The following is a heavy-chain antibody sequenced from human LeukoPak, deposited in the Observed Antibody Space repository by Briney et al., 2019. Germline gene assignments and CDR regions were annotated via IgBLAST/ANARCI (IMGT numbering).Heavy chain of an antibody. D-gene: IGHD3-3*01. CDR2: IIAIFGTA. Sequence: SVKVSCKASGGTFSSYAISWVRQAPGQGLEWMGGIIAIFGTANYAQKFQGRVTITADESTSTAYMELSSLRSEDTAVYYCARAEWGSYDFWSGKPPRPTHLDVWGKGTTVTASS. CDR1: GGTFSSYA. J-gene: IGHJ6*04. CDR3: ARAEWGSYDFWSGKPPRPTHLDV. V-gene: IGHV1-69*13.